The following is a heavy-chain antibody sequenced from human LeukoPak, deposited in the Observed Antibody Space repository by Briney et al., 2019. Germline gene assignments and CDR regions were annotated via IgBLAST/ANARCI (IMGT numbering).Heavy chain of an antibody. V-gene: IGHV5-51*01. CDR1: GYSFTSYW. CDR2: IYPVDFDT. CDR3: ARCERSYYNGDAFDI. J-gene: IGHJ3*02. Sequence: GEPLKISGKGSGYSFTSYWIGWVRQMPGKGLGWMGIIYPVDFDTRYSPSFQGQVTISADNSISTAYLQWSSLKASDTAMYYCARCERSYYNGDAFDIWGQGTMVTVSS. D-gene: IGHD3-10*01.